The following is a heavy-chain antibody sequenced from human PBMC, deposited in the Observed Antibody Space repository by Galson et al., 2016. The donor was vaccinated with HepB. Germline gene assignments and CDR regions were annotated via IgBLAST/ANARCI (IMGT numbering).Heavy chain of an antibody. Sequence: SLRLSCAASGFIFSDYGMHWVRQAPGKGLEWVAVIWSDGSNKFYSDSVKGRFTISRDNSENTLYLQMNSLRAEDTAVYYCATSPTEGYWGQGTLVTVSS. J-gene: IGHJ4*02. V-gene: IGHV3-33*01. CDR3: ATSPTEGY. CDR1: GFIFSDYG. D-gene: IGHD3-16*01. CDR2: IWSDGSNK.